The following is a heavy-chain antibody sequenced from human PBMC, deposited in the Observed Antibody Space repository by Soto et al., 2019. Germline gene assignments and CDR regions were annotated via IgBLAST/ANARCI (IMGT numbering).Heavy chain of an antibody. V-gene: IGHV1-69*13. Sequence: SVKVSCKASGGTFSSYAISWVRQAPGQGLEWMGGIIPIFGTANYAQKFQGRVTITADESTSTAYMELSSLRAEDTAVHYCASEYCSGGSCYYYGMDVWGQGTTVTVSS. D-gene: IGHD2-15*01. CDR3: ASEYCSGGSCYYYGMDV. J-gene: IGHJ6*02. CDR1: GGTFSSYA. CDR2: IIPIFGTA.